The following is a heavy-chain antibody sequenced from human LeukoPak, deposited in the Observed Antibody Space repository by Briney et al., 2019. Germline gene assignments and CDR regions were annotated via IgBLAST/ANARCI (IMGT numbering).Heavy chain of an antibody. V-gene: IGHV3-48*01. Sequence: PGGSLRLSCAASGFTFSIYGISWVRQAPGKGLEWVSSSSSSGSNSYHADSVKGRFSISRDNSKNSLYLQMNSLRAEDTAMYFCASGYRSGPICAWGQGTLVTVSS. CDR3: ASGYRSGPICA. D-gene: IGHD3-16*02. CDR1: GFTFSIYG. J-gene: IGHJ4*02. CDR2: SSSSGSNS.